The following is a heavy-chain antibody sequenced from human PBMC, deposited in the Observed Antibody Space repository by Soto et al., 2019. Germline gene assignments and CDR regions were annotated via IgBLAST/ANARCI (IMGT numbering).Heavy chain of an antibody. Sequence: QVQLQESGPGLVKPSETLSLTCTVSGGSISSYYWSWIRQPPGKGLEWIGYIYYSGSTNYNPSLKSRVTISVDTSKNQFSLKLSSVTAADTAVYYCARGYCSSTSCSQPYYYYYGMDVWGQGTTVTVSS. CDR2: IYYSGST. CDR1: GGSISSYY. D-gene: IGHD2-2*01. J-gene: IGHJ6*02. CDR3: ARGYCSSTSCSQPYYYYYGMDV. V-gene: IGHV4-59*01.